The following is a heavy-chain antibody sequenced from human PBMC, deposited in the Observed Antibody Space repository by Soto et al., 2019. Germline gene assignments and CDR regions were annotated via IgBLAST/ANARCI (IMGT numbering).Heavy chain of an antibody. Sequence: YGFYWVRRAPGQGLEWIGWISAYNDNMQIAQKNQDRVTESTVTSTSSAYMEVSSLRSDDTAVFFFARGSLRAKYSSSWYFDYWGQGTLVTVSS. CDR3: ARGSLRAKYSSSWYFDY. CDR2: ISAYNDNM. V-gene: IGHV1-18*01. D-gene: IGHD6-13*01. CDR1: YG. J-gene: IGHJ4*02.